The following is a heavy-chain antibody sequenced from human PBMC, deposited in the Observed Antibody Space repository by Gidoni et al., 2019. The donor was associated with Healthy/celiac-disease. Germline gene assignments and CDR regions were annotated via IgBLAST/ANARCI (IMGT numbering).Heavy chain of an antibody. D-gene: IGHD2-2*01. CDR2: IYYSGSS. CDR3: ARVHCSSTSCYYGMDV. V-gene: IGHV4-61*01. J-gene: IGHJ6*02. Sequence: QVQLQESCPGLVKPSETLSLTCTVSGGSFSSGSYYWSWIRQPPGKGLEWIGYIYYSGSSNYNPSLKSRVTISVDTYKNQFSLKLSSVTDADTAVYYCARVHCSSTSCYYGMDVWGQGTTVTVSS. CDR1: GGSFSSGSYY.